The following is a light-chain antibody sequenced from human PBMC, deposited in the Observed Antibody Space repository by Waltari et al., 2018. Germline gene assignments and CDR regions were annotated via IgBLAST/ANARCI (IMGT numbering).Light chain of an antibody. CDR2: GAS. CDR3: QQYNNWPWYT. V-gene: IGKV3-15*01. J-gene: IGKJ2*01. Sequence: EIVMTQSPATLSVSPGESATLSCRASQSVGTNLAWYQQKPGQAPRFLIYGASKRATGIPARFSGSASGSEFTLTISNIQSEDFAVYYCQQYNNWPWYTFGQGTKLEIK. CDR1: QSVGTN.